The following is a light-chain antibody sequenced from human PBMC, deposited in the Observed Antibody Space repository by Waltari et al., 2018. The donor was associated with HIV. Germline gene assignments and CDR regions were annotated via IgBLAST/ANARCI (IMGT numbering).Light chain of an antibody. V-gene: IGKV4-1*01. J-gene: IGKJ1*01. Sequence: DIVMTQSPDSLAVSLGERATINCKSSQNVLYSSNNKNYLAWYQQRPGQPPTLLIYWASTRNSGVPDRFSGSGSGTDFSLTISNLQAEDVAVYYCQQYYSTPRTFGQGTKVEIK. CDR1: QNVLYSSNNKNY. CDR2: WAS. CDR3: QQYYSTPRT.